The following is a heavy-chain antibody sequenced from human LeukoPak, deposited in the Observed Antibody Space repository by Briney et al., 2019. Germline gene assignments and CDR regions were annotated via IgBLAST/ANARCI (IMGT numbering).Heavy chain of an antibody. Sequence: GGSLRLSCAASGFSFSSHGMSWVRQAPGKGLEWVSGIIGGAGGTYYADSVKGRFTISRDNAKNSLYLQMNSLRAEDTAVYYCARPGPHYYDSSGYYYDYWGQGTLVTVSS. CDR3: ARPGPHYYDSSGYYYDY. V-gene: IGHV3-23*01. CDR2: IIGGAGGT. J-gene: IGHJ4*02. D-gene: IGHD3-22*01. CDR1: GFSFSSHG.